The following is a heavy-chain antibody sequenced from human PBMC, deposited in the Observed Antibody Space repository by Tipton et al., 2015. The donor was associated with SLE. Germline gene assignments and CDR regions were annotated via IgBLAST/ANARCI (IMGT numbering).Heavy chain of an antibody. V-gene: IGHV4-59*12. CDR2: IYYSGST. D-gene: IGHD3-3*01. CDR3: ARGGITMFGLVTSDY. CDR1: GGSISSYY. J-gene: IGHJ4*02. Sequence: TLSLTCTVSGGSISSYYWSWIRQPPGKGLEWIGYIYYSGSTNYNPSLKSRVTISVDTSKNEFSLTLTSVTVADTAVYFCARGGITMFGLVTSDYWGQGAMVTVSS.